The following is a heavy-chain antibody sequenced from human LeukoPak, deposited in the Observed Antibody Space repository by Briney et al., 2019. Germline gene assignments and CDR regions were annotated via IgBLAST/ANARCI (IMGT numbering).Heavy chain of an antibody. J-gene: IGHJ3*02. D-gene: IGHD4-23*01. CDR2: INHSGST. CDR1: GGSFSAYH. Sequence: SETLSLTCAVYGGSFSAYHWSWIRQSPGKGLEWIGEINHSGSTNYNPSLKSRVTISVDTSKNQFSLQLSSVTAADTAVYYCARNALTTDYGGNSGTAFHIWRQATMVSVSS. CDR3: ARNALTTDYGGNSGTAFHI. V-gene: IGHV4-34*01.